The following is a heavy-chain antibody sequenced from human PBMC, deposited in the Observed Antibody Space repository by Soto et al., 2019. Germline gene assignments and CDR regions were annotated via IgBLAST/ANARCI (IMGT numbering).Heavy chain of an antibody. J-gene: IGHJ2*01. CDR3: ARGRGDGYNQHWYFDL. V-gene: IGHV4-34*01. Sequence: QVHLQQWGAGLLKPSETLSLTCAVYGGSFSRYYWSWIRQPPGKGLEWIGEINHSGSTNYYPSLNSRLSISVGTSNNQFSLKLSSVTAADTAVYYCARGRGDGYNQHWYFDLWGRGALVTVSS. CDR2: INHSGST. D-gene: IGHD3-10*01. CDR1: GGSFSRYY.